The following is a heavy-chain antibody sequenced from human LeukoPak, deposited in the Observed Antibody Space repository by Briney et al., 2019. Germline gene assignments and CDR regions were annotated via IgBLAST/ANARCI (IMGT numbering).Heavy chain of an antibody. Sequence: SETLSLTCAVYGGSFSGYYWSWIRQPPGKGLEWIGSMYYSGITYYNPSLKSRVTISVDTSKNQFSLKLSSVTAADTAVYYCARKKRITIFGMVITPFDPWGQGTLVTVSS. D-gene: IGHD3-3*01. V-gene: IGHV4-34*01. CDR3: ARKKRITIFGMVITPFDP. CDR1: GGSFSGYY. J-gene: IGHJ5*02. CDR2: MYYSGIT.